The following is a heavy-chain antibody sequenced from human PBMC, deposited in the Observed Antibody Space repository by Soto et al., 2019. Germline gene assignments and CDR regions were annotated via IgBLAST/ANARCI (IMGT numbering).Heavy chain of an antibody. J-gene: IGHJ1*01. D-gene: IGHD3-10*01. V-gene: IGHV3-9*01. CDR3: IRGRQGGAQL. CDR2: ITWSGGTR. Sequence: RQKTGKGLEWVSGITWSGGTRDYADSVKGRFTISRDNAKNSVYLQMDSLRVEDTALDYCIRGRQGGAQLWGRRTLVIVIS.